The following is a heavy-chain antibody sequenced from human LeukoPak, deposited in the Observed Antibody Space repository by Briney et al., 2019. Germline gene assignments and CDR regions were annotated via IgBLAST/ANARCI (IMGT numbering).Heavy chain of an antibody. CDR2: FNPNNGGT. V-gene: IGHV1-2*02. D-gene: IGHD3-16*01. Sequence: ASVKVSCKASGYTFTGYYMHWVRQAPGRGLEWMGWFNPNNGGTDYAQKFQGRVTLTRDTSISTVYMELSSLRSDDTAVYYCARAAGGAPFDYWGQGTLVAVSS. CDR1: GYTFTGYY. J-gene: IGHJ4*02. CDR3: ARAAGGAPFDY.